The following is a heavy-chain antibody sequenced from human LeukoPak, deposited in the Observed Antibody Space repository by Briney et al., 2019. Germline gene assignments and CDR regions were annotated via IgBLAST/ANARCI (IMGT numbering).Heavy chain of an antibody. Sequence: PSETLSLTSTVSAGSISSGDYYWSWIRQPPGKGLEWIGYIYYSGSTYYNPSLKSRVTISVDTSKNQFSLKLSSVTAADTAMYYCASRTPYYYDSSGYYVDIWGQGTMVTVSS. CDR3: ASRTPYYYDSSGYYVDI. J-gene: IGHJ3*02. D-gene: IGHD3-22*01. CDR2: IYYSGST. V-gene: IGHV4-30-4*01. CDR1: AGSISSGDYY.